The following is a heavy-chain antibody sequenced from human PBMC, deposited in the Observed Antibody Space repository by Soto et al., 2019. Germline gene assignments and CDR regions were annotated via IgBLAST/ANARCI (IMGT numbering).Heavy chain of an antibody. V-gene: IGHV1-2*04. CDR1: GYTFTGYY. CDR2: INPNSGGT. J-gene: IGHJ6*02. Sequence: ASVKVSCKASGYTFTGYYMHWVRQAPGQGLEWMGWINPNSGGTNYAQKFQGWVTMTRDTSISTAYMGLSRLRSDDTAVYYCAREPYDILTGLPNYYGMDVWGQGTTVTVSS. CDR3: AREPYDILTGLPNYYGMDV. D-gene: IGHD3-9*01.